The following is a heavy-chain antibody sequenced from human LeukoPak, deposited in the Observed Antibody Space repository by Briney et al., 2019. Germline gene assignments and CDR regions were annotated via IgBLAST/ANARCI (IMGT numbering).Heavy chain of an antibody. V-gene: IGHV1-2*02. CDR3: TREMATPRHHFDY. J-gene: IGHJ4*02. Sequence: EASVKVSCKASGYTFTGYYMHWVRQAPGQGLEWMGWINPNNGGTNYAQKFQGRVTMTRDTSISTAYMELSRLRSDDTAVYYCTREMATPRHHFDYWGQGTLVTVSS. CDR1: GYTFTGYY. D-gene: IGHD5-24*01. CDR2: INPNNGGT.